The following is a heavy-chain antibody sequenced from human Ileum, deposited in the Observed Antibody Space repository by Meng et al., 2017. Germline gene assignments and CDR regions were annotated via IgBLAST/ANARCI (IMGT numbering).Heavy chain of an antibody. CDR2: ICYSGNT. CDR1: GGSISSSSHC. J-gene: IGHJ4*02. CDR3: ARRTGEVDLLDY. D-gene: IGHD7-27*01. V-gene: IGHV4-39*01. Sequence: QLQLQESGPGLVKPSETLSLMRTVSGGSISSSSHCCDWIRQPPGKGLEWIGSICYSGNTYYNPSLKSRVNMSVDTSKKQISLKLNSVTAADTAVYYCARRTGEVDLLDYWGQGTLVTVSS.